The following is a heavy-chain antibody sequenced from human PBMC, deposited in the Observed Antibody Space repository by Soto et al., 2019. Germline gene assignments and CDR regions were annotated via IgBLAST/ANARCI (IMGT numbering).Heavy chain of an antibody. V-gene: IGHV3-11*01. CDR1: GFTFSDYY. CDR3: ARERYSYGPYYFDY. D-gene: IGHD5-18*01. Sequence: KLGGSLRLSCAASGFTFSDYYMSWIRQAPGKGLEWVSSITSSGSTTYYTDSVKGRFTISRDNAKNSLYLQMNSLRAEDTAVYYCARERYSYGPYYFDYWGQGTLVTVSS. CDR2: ITSSGSTT. J-gene: IGHJ4*02.